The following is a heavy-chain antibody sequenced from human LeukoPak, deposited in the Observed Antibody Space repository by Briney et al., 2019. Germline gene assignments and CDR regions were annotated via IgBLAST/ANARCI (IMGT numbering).Heavy chain of an antibody. CDR1: GFTFSSYG. J-gene: IGHJ4*02. D-gene: IGHD3-22*01. CDR3: AKRPWYYYHSSGYPDY. CDR2: IRYDGSNK. V-gene: IGHV3-30*02. Sequence: GGSLRLSCAASGFTFSSYGMHWVRQTPGKGLEWVAFIRYDGSNKYYADSVKGRFTISRDNSKNTLYLQMNSLRAEDTAVYYCAKRPWYYYHSSGYPDYWGQGTLVTVSS.